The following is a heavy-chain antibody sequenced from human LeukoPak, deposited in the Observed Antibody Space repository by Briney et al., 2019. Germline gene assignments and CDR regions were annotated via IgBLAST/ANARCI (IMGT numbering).Heavy chain of an antibody. CDR1: GFTFSNAW. CDR3: TTDPYYYGSGST. J-gene: IGHJ4*02. Sequence: GGSLRLSCAASGFTFSNAWMNWVRQAPRKGLEWVGRIKSKTDGGTTDYAAPVKGRFTISRDDSKNTLYLQMNSLKTEDTALYYCTTDPYYYGSGSTWGQGTLVTVSS. V-gene: IGHV3-15*01. CDR2: IKSKTDGGTT. D-gene: IGHD3-10*01.